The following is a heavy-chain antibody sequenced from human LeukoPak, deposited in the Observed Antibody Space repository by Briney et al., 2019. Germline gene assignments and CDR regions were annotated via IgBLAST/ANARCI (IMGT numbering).Heavy chain of an antibody. CDR3: AKAESPINRYNWNDKRRPYGMDV. D-gene: IGHD1-20*01. V-gene: IGHV3-30*18. Sequence: GRSLRLSCAASGFTLSSYGMHWVRQAPGKGLEGVAVISYDGSNKYYADSVKGRFTISRDNSKNTLYLQMNSLRAEDTAVYYCAKAESPINRYNWNDKRRPYGMDVWGQGTTVTVSS. CDR1: GFTLSSYG. CDR2: ISYDGSNK. J-gene: IGHJ6*02.